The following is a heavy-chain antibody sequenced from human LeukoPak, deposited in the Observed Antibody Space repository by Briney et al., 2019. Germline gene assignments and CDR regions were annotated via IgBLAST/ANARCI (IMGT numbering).Heavy chain of an antibody. J-gene: IGHJ4*02. CDR1: GGSFSGYY. Sequence: SETLSHTCAVYGGSFSGYYWSWIRQPPGKGLEWIGEINHSGSTNYNPSLKSRVTISVDTSKNQFSLKLSSVTAADTAVYYCARSLYYDRKFDYWGQGTLVTVSS. D-gene: IGHD3-22*01. V-gene: IGHV4-34*01. CDR2: INHSGST. CDR3: ARSLYYDRKFDY.